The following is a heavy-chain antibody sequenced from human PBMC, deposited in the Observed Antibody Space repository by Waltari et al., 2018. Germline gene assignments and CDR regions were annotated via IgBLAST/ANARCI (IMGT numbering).Heavy chain of an antibody. Sequence: QVQLQQWGAGLLKPSETLSLTCAVYGGSFSGYSWRWIRQPPGKGLEWIGEINHSGSTNYNPSLKSRVTISVDTSKNQFSLKLSSVTAADTAVYYCARAGVSSGWPPPFDYWGQGTLVTVSS. D-gene: IGHD6-19*01. CDR2: INHSGST. CDR3: ARAGVSSGWPPPFDY. CDR1: GGSFSGYS. V-gene: IGHV4-34*01. J-gene: IGHJ4*02.